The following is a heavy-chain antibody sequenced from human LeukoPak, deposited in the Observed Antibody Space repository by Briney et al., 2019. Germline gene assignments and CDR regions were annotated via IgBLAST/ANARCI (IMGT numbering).Heavy chain of an antibody. V-gene: IGHV3-21*01. CDR3: ASEASISSTWYGGDY. CDR1: GFTFSSYR. Sequence: GGSLRLSCAASGFTFSSYRMNWVRQAPGKGLEWVSSISSSSSYIYYADSVKGRFTISRDNAKNSLYLQMNSLRAEDTAVYYCASEASISSTWYGGDYWGQGTLVTVSS. CDR2: ISSSSSYI. J-gene: IGHJ4*02. D-gene: IGHD6-13*01.